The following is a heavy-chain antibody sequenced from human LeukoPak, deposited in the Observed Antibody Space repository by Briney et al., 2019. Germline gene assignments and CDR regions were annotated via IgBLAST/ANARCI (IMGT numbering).Heavy chain of an antibody. V-gene: IGHV1-8*01. Sequence: SVKVSCKASGYTFTSYDLNWVRQATGQGLEWMGWMNPNSGNTGYAQKFQGRVTMTRNTSISTAYMGLSSLRSEDTAVYYCARDYGGNSGWFDPWGQGTLVTVSS. CDR3: ARDYGGNSGWFDP. J-gene: IGHJ5*02. CDR2: MNPNSGNT. CDR1: GYTFTSYD. D-gene: IGHD4-23*01.